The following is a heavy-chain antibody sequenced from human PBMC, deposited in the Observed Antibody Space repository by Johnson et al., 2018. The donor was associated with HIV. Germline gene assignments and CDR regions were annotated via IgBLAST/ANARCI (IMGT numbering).Heavy chain of an antibody. CDR3: AKGLVYADPDDAFDI. D-gene: IGHD2-8*01. CDR1: EFTFSNYD. V-gene: IGHV3-13*01. Sequence: VQLVESGGGLVQPGRSLRLSCAASEFTFSNYDMHWVRQPTRKSLEWVSTIGTAGDTYYPGSVKGRFTISRDNSKNTLYLQMNSLRAEDTAVYYCAKGLVYADPDDAFDIWGQGTMVTVSS. J-gene: IGHJ3*02. CDR2: IGTAGDT.